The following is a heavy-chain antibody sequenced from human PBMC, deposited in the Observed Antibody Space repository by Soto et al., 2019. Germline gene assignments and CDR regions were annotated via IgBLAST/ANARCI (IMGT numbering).Heavy chain of an antibody. V-gene: IGHV3-48*02. Sequence: GGSLRLSCAASGFTFSSYSMNWVRQAPGKGLEWVSYISSSSSTIYYADSVKGRFTISRDNAKNSLYLQMNSLRDEDTAVYYCARDRLQLWSTNGGYYFDYWGQGTLVTVSS. CDR2: ISSSSSTI. CDR3: ARDRLQLWSTNGGYYFDY. D-gene: IGHD5-18*01. J-gene: IGHJ4*02. CDR1: GFTFSSYS.